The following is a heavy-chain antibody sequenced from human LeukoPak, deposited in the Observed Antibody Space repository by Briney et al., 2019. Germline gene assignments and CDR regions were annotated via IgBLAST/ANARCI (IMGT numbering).Heavy chain of an antibody. V-gene: IGHV1-8*01. J-gene: IGHJ4*02. CDR3: ARGPAGWQLADDFDY. CDR2: MNPNSGNT. D-gene: IGHD6-6*01. Sequence: GASVKVSCKASGYTFTSYDINWVRQATGQGLEWMGWMNPNSGNTGYAQKFQGRVTMTRNTSISTAYMELSSLRSEDTAVYHCARGPAGWQLADDFDYWGQGTLVTVSS. CDR1: GYTFTSYD.